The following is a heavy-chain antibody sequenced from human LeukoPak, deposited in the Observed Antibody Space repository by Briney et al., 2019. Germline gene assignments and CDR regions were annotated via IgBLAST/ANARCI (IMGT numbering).Heavy chain of an antibody. J-gene: IGHJ4*02. CDR1: GFTFDDYV. D-gene: IGHD3-22*01. V-gene: IGHV3-9*01. CDR3: AKASQNYYDSGGLDY. Sequence: GRSLRLSSAASGFTFDDYVMHGVRQAPGESLERVSGIFWNSGSIGYADSVKGRFTISRDNAKNSLYLQMISLRAEDTALYYCAKASQNYYDSGGLDYWGQGTLVTVSS. CDR2: IFWNSGSI.